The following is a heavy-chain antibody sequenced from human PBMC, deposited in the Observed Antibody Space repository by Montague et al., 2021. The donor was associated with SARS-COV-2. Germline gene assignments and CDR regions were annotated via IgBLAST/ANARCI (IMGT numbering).Heavy chain of an antibody. D-gene: IGHD1-20*01. CDR2: IYYSGGT. J-gene: IGHJ6*02. V-gene: IGHV4-39*07. CDR3: ARDQGYNWNYYYYYGMDV. Sequence: SETLSLTCTVSGGSISSSSYYWCWIRQPPGNRLEFIGSIYYSGGTYYNSSLKRLATTSGDTSKNQFSKKLTSVTAADTAVYYCARDQGYNWNYYYYYGMDVWGQGTTVTVSS. CDR1: GGSISSSSYY.